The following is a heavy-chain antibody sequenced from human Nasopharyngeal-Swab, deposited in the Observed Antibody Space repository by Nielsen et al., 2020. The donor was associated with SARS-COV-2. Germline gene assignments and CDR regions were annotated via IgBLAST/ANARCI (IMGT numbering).Heavy chain of an antibody. D-gene: IGHD3-22*01. CDR1: GFTFSSYW. J-gene: IGHJ6*02. CDR2: IRQDGSEK. CDR3: ARDSDSSGYYLDPYYYGMDV. V-gene: IGHV3-7*01. Sequence: GESLKISCAASGFTFSSYWMSWVRQAPGKGPEWVANIRQDGSEKYYVDSVKGRFTISRDNAKNSLYLQMNSLRAEDTAVYYCARDSDSSGYYLDPYYYGMDVWGQGTTVTVSS.